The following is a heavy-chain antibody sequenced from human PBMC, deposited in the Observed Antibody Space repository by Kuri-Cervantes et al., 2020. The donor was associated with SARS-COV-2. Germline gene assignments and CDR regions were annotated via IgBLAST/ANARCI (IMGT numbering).Heavy chain of an antibody. V-gene: IGHV4-39*07. CDR2: VYYSGTS. D-gene: IGHD3-10*01. CDR1: GGSISNSVYY. J-gene: IGHJ4*02. CDR3: ARHGDFYGSGSYYIFDPLFDY. Sequence: SETLSLTCTVSGGSISNSVYYWGWIRQSPGKGLEWIGSVYYSGTSYYNPSLKSRVTMSVDTSKNQFSLKLSSVTAADTALYYCARHGDFYGSGSYYIFDPLFDYWGQGTLVTVSS.